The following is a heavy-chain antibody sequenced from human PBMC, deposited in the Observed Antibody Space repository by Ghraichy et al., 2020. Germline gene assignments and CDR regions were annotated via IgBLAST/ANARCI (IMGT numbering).Heavy chain of an antibody. CDR1: GYTFSVNY. Sequence: ALVKVSCKASGYTFSVNYIHWVRQAPGQGLEWMGWINPNTGDPNLAQKFQGRVTMTRDTSISTVYMELTDLNSNDTALYYCARGPRGYLDYWGQGTLVTVSS. J-gene: IGHJ4*02. CDR3: ARGPRGYLDY. V-gene: IGHV1-2*02. D-gene: IGHD3-10*01. CDR2: INPNTGDP.